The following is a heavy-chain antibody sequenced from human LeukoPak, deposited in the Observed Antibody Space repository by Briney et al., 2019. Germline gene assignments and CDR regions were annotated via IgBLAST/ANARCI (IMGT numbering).Heavy chain of an antibody. CDR2: ISGSGGST. Sequence: GGSLRLSCAASGFTFSSYAMSWVRQAPGKGLEWVSAISGSGGSTYYADSVKGRFTISRDNSKNTLYLQMNSLRAEDTDVYYCAKDLRSGWYYEGIDYFDYWGQGTLVTVSS. V-gene: IGHV3-23*01. D-gene: IGHD6-19*01. J-gene: IGHJ4*02. CDR1: GFTFSSYA. CDR3: AKDLRSGWYYEGIDYFDY.